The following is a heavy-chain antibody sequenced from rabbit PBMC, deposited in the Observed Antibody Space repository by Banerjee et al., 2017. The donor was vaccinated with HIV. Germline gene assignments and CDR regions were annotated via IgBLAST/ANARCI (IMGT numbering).Heavy chain of an antibody. D-gene: IGHD3-1*01. CDR2: INTSSGNT. V-gene: IGHV1S45*01. J-gene: IGHJ4*01. Sequence: QEQLEESGGGLVKPEGSLTLTCKASGFDFSSGYDMYWVRQAPGKGLEWIACINTSSGNTVYANWAKGRFTISKTSSTTVTLQMTSLTAADTATYFCARHVHFVGSDLWGPGTLVTVS. CDR1: GFDFSSGYD. CDR3: ARHVHFVGSDL.